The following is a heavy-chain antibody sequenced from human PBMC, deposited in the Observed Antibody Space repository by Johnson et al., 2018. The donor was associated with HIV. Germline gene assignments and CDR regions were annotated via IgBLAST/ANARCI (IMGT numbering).Heavy chain of an antibody. J-gene: IGHJ3*02. Sequence: VRLVESGGGLVQPGGSLRLSCAASGFTVSSNYMSWVRQAPGKGLEWVSVIYSGGSTYYADSVKGRFTISRDNYKNTLYLQMNSLRAEDTALYYCARRGFGTASDAFDMWGQGTMVTVSS. V-gene: IGHV3-66*04. D-gene: IGHD3-3*01. CDR3: ARRGFGTASDAFDM. CDR2: IYSGGST. CDR1: GFTVSSNY.